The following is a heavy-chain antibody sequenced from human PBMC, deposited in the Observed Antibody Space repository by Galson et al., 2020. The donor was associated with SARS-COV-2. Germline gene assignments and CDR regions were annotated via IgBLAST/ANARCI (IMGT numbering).Heavy chain of an antibody. Sequence: PSETLSPTCTVSGGSISSSSYYWGWIRQPPGKGLEWIGSIYYSGSTYYNPSLKSRVTISVDTSKNQFSLKLSSVTAADTAVYYCARLPRTYYYDSSGYYQPRGGYYYGMDVWGQGTTVTVSS. CDR1: GGSISSSSYY. CDR3: ARLPRTYYYDSSGYYQPRGGYYYGMDV. J-gene: IGHJ6*02. CDR2: IYYSGST. V-gene: IGHV4-39*01. D-gene: IGHD3-22*01.